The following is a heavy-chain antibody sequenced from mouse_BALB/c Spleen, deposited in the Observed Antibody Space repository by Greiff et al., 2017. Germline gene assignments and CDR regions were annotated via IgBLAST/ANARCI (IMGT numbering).Heavy chain of an antibody. J-gene: IGHJ2*01. CDR2: FNPGSGGT. Sequence: VQLQQSGAELVRPGTSVKVSCKASGYAFTNYLIEWVKQRPGQGLEWIGVFNPGSGGTNSNEKFKGKATLTADKSSSTAYMQLSSLTSDDSAVYFCARSEVYGLFDYWGQGTTLTVSS. CDR3: ARSEVYGLFDY. D-gene: IGHD1-2*01. CDR1: GYAFTNYL. V-gene: IGHV1-54*01.